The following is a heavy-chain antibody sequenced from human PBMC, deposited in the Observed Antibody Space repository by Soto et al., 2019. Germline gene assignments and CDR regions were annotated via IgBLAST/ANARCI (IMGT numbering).Heavy chain of an antibody. V-gene: IGHV3-53*03. D-gene: IGHD2-2*01. J-gene: IGHJ4*02. CDR3: ARVYCSTTTCQVQAFDS. CDR2: VCTGGAT. Sequence: GGSLRLSCVGSGFDVTTNCMRWVRQAPGKGLECVSIVCTGGATHYADSVKGRFTISRDNAENSLSLQMNSLRVEDSAVYYCARVYCSTTTCQVQAFDSWGQGTLVTVSS. CDR1: GFDVTTNC.